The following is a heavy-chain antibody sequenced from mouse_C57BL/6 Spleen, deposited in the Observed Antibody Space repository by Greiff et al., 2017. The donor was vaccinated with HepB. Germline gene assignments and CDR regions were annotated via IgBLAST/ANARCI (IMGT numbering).Heavy chain of an antibody. CDR1: GYTFTSYT. V-gene: IGHV1-4*01. D-gene: IGHD4-1*01. Sequence: QVQLQESGAELARPGASVKMSCKASGYTFTSYTMHWVKQRPGQGLEWIGYINPSSGYTKYNQKFKDKATLTADKSSSTAYMQLSSLTSEDSAVYYCARDWDTFAYWGQGTLVTVSA. CDR2: INPSSGYT. CDR3: ARDWDTFAY. J-gene: IGHJ3*01.